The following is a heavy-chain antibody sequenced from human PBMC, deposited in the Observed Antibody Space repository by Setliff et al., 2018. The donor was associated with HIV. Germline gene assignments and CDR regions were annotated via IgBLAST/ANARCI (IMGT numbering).Heavy chain of an antibody. CDR3: AREIRAGDYPPYNYYFYMDV. V-gene: IGHV3-30*02. J-gene: IGHJ6*03. CDR2: IRLDGSDK. CDR1: GFTFRNYG. D-gene: IGHD4-17*01. Sequence: GGSLRLSCAASGFTFRNYGMHWVRQAPGKGLEWVAFIRLDGSDKFYADPVKGRFTISRDNSKNTLYLQMNSLRAEDTAVYYCAREIRAGDYPPYNYYFYMDVWGKGTTVTVSS.